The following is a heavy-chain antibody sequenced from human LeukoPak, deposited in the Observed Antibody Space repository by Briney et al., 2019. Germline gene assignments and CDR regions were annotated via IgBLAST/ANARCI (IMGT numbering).Heavy chain of an antibody. CDR3: ARXLERPVGPDYYYYYYGMDV. CDR1: GFTFSNNG. CDR2: IWYDGSNK. Sequence: QSGGSLRLSCVASGFTFSNNGMHWVRQAPGKGLEWVAVIWYDGSNKYYADSVKGRFTISRDNSKNTLYLQMNSLRAEDTAVCYCARXLERPVGPDYYYYYYGMDVWGQGTTVTVSS. J-gene: IGHJ6*02. D-gene: IGHD1-1*01. V-gene: IGHV3-33*01.